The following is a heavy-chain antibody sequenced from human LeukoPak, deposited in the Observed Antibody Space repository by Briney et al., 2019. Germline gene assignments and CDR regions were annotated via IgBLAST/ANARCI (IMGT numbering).Heavy chain of an antibody. CDR1: GFTFSSYA. Sequence: GGSLRLSCAASGFTFSSYAMSWVRQAPGKGLEWVSAISGSGGSTYYADSVKGRFTISRDNSKNTLYLQMNSLRAEDTAVYYCANPVRGGLAANWGQGTLVTVSS. CDR2: ISGSGGST. D-gene: IGHD3-10*01. CDR3: ANPVRGGLAAN. J-gene: IGHJ4*02. V-gene: IGHV3-23*01.